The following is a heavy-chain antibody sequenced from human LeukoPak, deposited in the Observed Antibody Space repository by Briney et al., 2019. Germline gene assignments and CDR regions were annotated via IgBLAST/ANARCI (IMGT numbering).Heavy chain of an antibody. D-gene: IGHD6-19*01. CDR2: FDPEDGET. Sequence: ASVKVSCKVSGCTLTELSMHWVRQAPGKGLEWMGGFDPEDGETIYAQKFQGRVTMTEDTSTDTAYMELSSLRSEDTAVYYCATFGSGWYANWFDPWGQGTLVTVSS. CDR3: ATFGSGWYANWFDP. CDR1: GCTLTELS. J-gene: IGHJ5*02. V-gene: IGHV1-24*01.